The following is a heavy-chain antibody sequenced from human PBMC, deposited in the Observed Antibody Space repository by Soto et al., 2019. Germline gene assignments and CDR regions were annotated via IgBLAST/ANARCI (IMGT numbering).Heavy chain of an antibody. V-gene: IGHV5-51*01. CDR2: IYPGDSET. CDR1: GYNFTNYW. D-gene: IGHD1-26*01. Sequence: GESLKISCKGSGYNFTNYWIGWVRQMPGKGLEWMGIIYPGDSETKYSPSFQGQVTISADKSISAAYLQWRSLKASDTAMYYCARQGGATVLFYYGMDVWGQGTTVTVSS. J-gene: IGHJ6*02. CDR3: ARQGGATVLFYYGMDV.